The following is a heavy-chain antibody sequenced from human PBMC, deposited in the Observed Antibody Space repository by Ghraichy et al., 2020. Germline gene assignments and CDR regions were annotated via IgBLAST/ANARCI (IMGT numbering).Heavy chain of an antibody. CDR3: ARAYDSSGYFDY. CDR1: GFTFSSYS. J-gene: IGHJ4*02. D-gene: IGHD3-22*01. Sequence: LTCAASGFTFSSYSMNWVRQAPGKGLEWVSSISNSSSYIYYADSVKGRFTISRDNAKNSLYLQMNSLRAEDTAVYYCARAYDSSGYFDYWGQGTLVTVSS. CDR2: ISNSSSYI. V-gene: IGHV3-21*01.